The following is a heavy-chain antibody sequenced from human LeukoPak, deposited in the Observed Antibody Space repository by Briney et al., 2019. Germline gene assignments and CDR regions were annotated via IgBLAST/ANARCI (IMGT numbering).Heavy chain of an antibody. V-gene: IGHV4-59*08. Sequence: SETLSLTCTVSGGSISSYYWSWIRQPPGKGLEWIGYIYFSGSTNCNPSLKSRVTISVDTSKNQFSLKLSSVTAADTAVYYCARNTPEKYYYYGMDVWGQGTTVTVSS. CDR3: ARNTPEKYYYYGMDV. CDR2: IYFSGST. J-gene: IGHJ6*02. D-gene: IGHD1-14*01. CDR1: GGSISSYY.